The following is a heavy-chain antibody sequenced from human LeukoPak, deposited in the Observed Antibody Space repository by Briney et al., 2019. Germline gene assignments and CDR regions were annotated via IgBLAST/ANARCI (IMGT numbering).Heavy chain of an antibody. J-gene: IGHJ4*02. V-gene: IGHV4-4*07. D-gene: IGHD3-22*01. CDR3: ARQYYYDSGGFSTCFDY. CDR1: GGSVSSHF. Sequence: SETLSLTCTVSGGSVSSHFWSWIRQPAGKGLEWIGRIYTSGSTNYNPSLKSRVTMSVDTSKNQFSLKLSSVTAADTAVYYCARQYYYDSGGFSTCFDYWGQGTLVTVSS. CDR2: IYTSGST.